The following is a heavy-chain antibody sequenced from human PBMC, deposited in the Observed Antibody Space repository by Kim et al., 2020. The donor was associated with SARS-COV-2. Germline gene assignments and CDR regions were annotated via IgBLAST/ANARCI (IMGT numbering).Heavy chain of an antibody. CDR2: SA. CDR3: ARGVGYFDY. Sequence: SACHNPTIKDRVTISVDRSKNQFSLKLSSVTAADTAVYYCARGVGYFDYWGQGTLVTVSS. J-gene: IGHJ4*02. V-gene: IGHV4-30-2*01.